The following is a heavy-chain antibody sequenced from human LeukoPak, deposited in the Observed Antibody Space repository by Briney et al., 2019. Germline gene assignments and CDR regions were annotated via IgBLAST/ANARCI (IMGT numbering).Heavy chain of an antibody. CDR3: GSSVSGWHSSSTT. J-gene: IGHJ5*02. D-gene: IGHD6-19*01. V-gene: IGHV3-48*03. CDR1: GFTFSSYE. Sequence: PGGSLRLSCAASGFTFSSYEMNWVRQAPGKGLEWVSFISISGSTIYYADSVKGRFTISRDNAKNSLYLQMNSLRAEDTAVYYCGSSVSGWHSSSTTWGQGTLVTVSS. CDR2: ISISGSTI.